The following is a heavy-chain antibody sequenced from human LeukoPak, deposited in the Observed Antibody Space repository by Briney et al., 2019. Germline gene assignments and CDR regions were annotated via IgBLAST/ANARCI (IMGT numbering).Heavy chain of an antibody. D-gene: IGHD2-2*01. Sequence: SETLSLTCTVSGGSISTYYWSWIRQPPGKGLQWIGYISYSGSTNYNPSLKSRVTISVDTSKNQFSLKLSSVTAADTAVYYCARSQAYCSSTTCYVNWFDPWGQGTLVTVSS. CDR3: ARSQAYCSSTTCYVNWFDP. J-gene: IGHJ5*02. CDR2: ISYSGST. CDR1: GGSISTYY. V-gene: IGHV4-59*01.